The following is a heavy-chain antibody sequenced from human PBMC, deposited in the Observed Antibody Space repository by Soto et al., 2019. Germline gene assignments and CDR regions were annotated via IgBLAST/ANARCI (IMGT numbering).Heavy chain of an antibody. J-gene: IGHJ4*02. V-gene: IGHV4-4*02. Sequence: PSETLSLTCAVSGGSISSSSWWSWVRQPPGKGLEWIGEIYHSGSTNYNPSLKSRVTISVDKSKNQFSLKLSSVTAADTAVYYCARRVSYGDYMTIDYWGQGTLVTVSS. CDR1: GGSISSSSW. CDR3: ARRVSYGDYMTIDY. CDR2: IYHSGST. D-gene: IGHD4-17*01.